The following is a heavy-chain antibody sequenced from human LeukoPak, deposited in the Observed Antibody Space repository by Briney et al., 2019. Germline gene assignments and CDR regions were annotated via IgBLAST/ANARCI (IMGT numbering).Heavy chain of an antibody. Sequence: GGSLRLSCAASGFTFSSYAMHWVRQAPGKGLEWVAVISYDGSNKYYADSVKDRFTISRDNSKNTLYLQMNSLRAEDTAVYYCARNDDSSGWYRFDYRGQGTLVTVSS. J-gene: IGHJ4*02. CDR2: ISYDGSNK. V-gene: IGHV3-30-3*01. D-gene: IGHD6-19*01. CDR3: ARNDDSSGWYRFDY. CDR1: GFTFSSYA.